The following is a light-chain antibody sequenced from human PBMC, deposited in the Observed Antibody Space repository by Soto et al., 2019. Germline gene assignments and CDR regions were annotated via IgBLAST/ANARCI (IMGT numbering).Light chain of an antibody. CDR2: GAS. CDR1: QSVSSSY. CDR3: QQYGRALIT. Sequence: EIVLTQSPGTLSLSPGERATLSCRASQSVSSSYLAWYQQKPGQAPRLLIYGASSRATGIPGRFSGSGSGKDFTLTISRLEPEDFAVYYCQQYGRALITFGGGTK. V-gene: IGKV3-20*01. J-gene: IGKJ4*01.